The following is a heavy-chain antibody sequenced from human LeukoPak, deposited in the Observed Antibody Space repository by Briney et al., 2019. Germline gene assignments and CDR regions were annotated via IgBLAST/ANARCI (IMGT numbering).Heavy chain of an antibody. D-gene: IGHD5-24*01. CDR3: AKDLSRDGYYTSFDI. Sequence: GGSLRLSCAASGFTFSSYSMNWVRQAPGKGLEWVSGISWNSGSIGYADSVKGRFTISRDNAKNSLYLQMNSLRAEDTALYYCAKDLSRDGYYTSFDIWGQGTMVTVSS. J-gene: IGHJ3*02. V-gene: IGHV3-9*01. CDR2: ISWNSGSI. CDR1: GFTFSSYS.